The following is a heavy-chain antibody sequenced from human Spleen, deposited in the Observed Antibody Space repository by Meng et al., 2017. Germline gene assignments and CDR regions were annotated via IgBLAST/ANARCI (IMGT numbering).Heavy chain of an antibody. J-gene: IGHJ4*02. Sequence: GESLKISCAASGFTFSNYWMGWVRQAPGKGLEWVANIKQDESEKYYVDSVKGRFTISRDNAKYSLYLQTKRLRADDTAVYYCARGIYPGPYWGQGTLVT. CDR2: IKQDESEK. CDR3: ARGIYPGPY. V-gene: IGHV3-7*01. CDR1: GFTFSNYW. D-gene: IGHD1-1*01.